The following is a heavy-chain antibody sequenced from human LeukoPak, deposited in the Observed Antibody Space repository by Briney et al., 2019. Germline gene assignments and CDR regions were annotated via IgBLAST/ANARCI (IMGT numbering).Heavy chain of an antibody. D-gene: IGHD1-26*01. V-gene: IGHV4-39*01. CDR2: IYYSGST. CDR1: GGSVSSSSYY. Sequence: SETLSLTCTVSGGSVSSSSYYWGWIRQPPGKELEWIASIYYSGSTYHNPSLKSRVTISVDTSKNQFSLKLSSMTAADTAVYYCARLIVGATSVEYWGQGTLVTVSS. J-gene: IGHJ4*02. CDR3: ARLIVGATSVEY.